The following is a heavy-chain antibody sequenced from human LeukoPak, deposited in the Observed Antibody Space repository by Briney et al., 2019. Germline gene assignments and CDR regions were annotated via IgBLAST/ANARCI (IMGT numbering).Heavy chain of an antibody. CDR3: ARGAVDISCSGGSCYHLDY. J-gene: IGHJ4*02. CDR2: ISGSGDTT. CDR1: GFSFSTYA. V-gene: IGHV3-23*01. Sequence: GGSLRLSCAASGFSFSTYAMSWVRQAPGKGLEWVSAISGSGDTTYYADSVKGRFTISRDNSKNTLYLQMSSLRSEDAAVYYCARGAVDISCSGGSCYHLDYWGQGTLVTVSS. D-gene: IGHD2-15*01.